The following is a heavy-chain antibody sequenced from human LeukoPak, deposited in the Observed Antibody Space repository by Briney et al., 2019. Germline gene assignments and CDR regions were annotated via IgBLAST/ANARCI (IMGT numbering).Heavy chain of an antibody. CDR2: ISWKSGYI. Sequence: GRSLRLSCAASGFTFDDYAMHWVRLVPGKGLEWVSGISWKSGYIGYADSVRGRFTLSRDNAKNSLYLQMNSLRPEDMALYYCARGTATGGRLDYWGQGTLVTVSS. V-gene: IGHV3-9*03. CDR3: ARGTATGGRLDY. D-gene: IGHD5-24*01. J-gene: IGHJ4*02. CDR1: GFTFDDYA.